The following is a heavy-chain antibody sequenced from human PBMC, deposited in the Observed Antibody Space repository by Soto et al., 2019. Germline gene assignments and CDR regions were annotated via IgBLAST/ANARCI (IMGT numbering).Heavy chain of an antibody. CDR1: GFTFSNYG. J-gene: IGHJ3*02. Sequence: QVQLAESGGGVVQPGRSLRLSCEVSGFTFSNYGMHWVRQAPGEGLEWGAVISYDGSNKYYGDAVKGRFTIFRDNSKNTLSLQMNSVRPEDTAVYFCANTRASESGIPGAVDMWGQGTRVTVSS. V-gene: IGHV3-30*18. CDR3: ANTRASESGIPGAVDM. D-gene: IGHD6-13*01. CDR2: ISYDGSNK.